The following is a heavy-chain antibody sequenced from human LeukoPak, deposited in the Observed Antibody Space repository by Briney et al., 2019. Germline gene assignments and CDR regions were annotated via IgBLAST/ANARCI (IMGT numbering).Heavy chain of an antibody. J-gene: IGHJ4*02. CDR2: VSSGFDA. CDR1: GFTLGSHV. CDR3: VREARGYHYTYFDY. Sequence: GGSLRLSCTASGFTLGSHVMHWVRQIPGQGLEWVAAVSSGFDAFFADSVQGRFTVTREDARNSLYLQMNSLRAGDTAVYYCVREARGYHYTYFDYWGQGTLVTVSS. D-gene: IGHD5-18*01. V-gene: IGHV3-13*01.